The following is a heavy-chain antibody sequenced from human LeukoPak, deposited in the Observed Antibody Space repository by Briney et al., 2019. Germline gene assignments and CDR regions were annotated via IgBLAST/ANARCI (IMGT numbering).Heavy chain of an antibody. CDR1: GYTLTGLS. CDR2: FDPEDGET. J-gene: IGHJ4*02. D-gene: IGHD3-10*01. CDR3: ATGLKYYYGSGDNY. Sequence: ASVKVSCKVSGYTLTGLSMHWVRQAPGKGLEWMGGFDPEDGETIYAQKFQGRVTMTEDTSTDTAYMELSSLRSEGTAVYYCATGLKYYYGSGDNYWGQGTLVTVSS. V-gene: IGHV1-24*01.